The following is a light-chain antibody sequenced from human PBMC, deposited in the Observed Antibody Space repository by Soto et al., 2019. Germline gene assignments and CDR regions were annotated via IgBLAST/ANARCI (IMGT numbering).Light chain of an antibody. CDR3: QQCDDFIT. J-gene: IGKJ4*01. CDR1: QDIKKY. CDR2: EAS. Sequence: DIQMTQSPSSLSASVGDRVTITCQASQDIKKYLNWYQQKLGKAPKLLIYEASNLETGVPSRFSVSGSGISFTFTISILQPEDIATYYCQQCDDFITFGGGTRIEIK. V-gene: IGKV1-33*01.